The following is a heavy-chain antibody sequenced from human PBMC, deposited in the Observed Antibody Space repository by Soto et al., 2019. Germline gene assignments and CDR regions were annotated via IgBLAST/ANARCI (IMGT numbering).Heavy chain of an antibody. CDR1: GGSISSGGYY. J-gene: IGHJ4*02. CDR3: ARGFIAGKWGY. D-gene: IGHD1-26*01. Sequence: QVQLQESGPGLVKPSQTLSLTCTVSGGSISSGGYYWSWIRQHPGKGLEWIGYIYYSGSTYYNPSLKRXDTXSXATSKNQVSRKLSSVTAADTAVYYCARGFIAGKWGYWGQGTLVTVSS. V-gene: IGHV4-31*03. CDR2: IYYSGST.